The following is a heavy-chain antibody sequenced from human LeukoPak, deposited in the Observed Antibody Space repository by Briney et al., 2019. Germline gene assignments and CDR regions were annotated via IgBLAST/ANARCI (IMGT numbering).Heavy chain of an antibody. V-gene: IGHV3-9*01. D-gene: IGHD3-10*01. CDR1: GFTFDDYA. J-gene: IGHJ6*03. CDR3: ARLSAYYYGSYFYYYMDV. Sequence: GGSLRLSCAASGFTFDDYAMHWVRQAPGKGLEWVSGISWNSGSIGYADSVKGRFTISRDNAKNSVFLQMSSLRAEDTALYYCARLSAYYYGSYFYYYMDVWGRGTTVTVSS. CDR2: ISWNSGSI.